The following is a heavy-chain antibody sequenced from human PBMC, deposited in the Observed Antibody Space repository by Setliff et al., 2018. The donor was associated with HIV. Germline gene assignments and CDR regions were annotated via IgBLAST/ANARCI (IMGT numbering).Heavy chain of an antibody. CDR3: ARETYYYDNPQYYYYYMDV. J-gene: IGHJ6*03. CDR1: GGSISSGSYY. V-gene: IGHV4-61*02. D-gene: IGHD3-22*01. Sequence: SETLSLSCTVSGGSISSGSYYWSWIRQPAGKGLEWIGRIYTSGSTNYNPSLKSRVTISVDTSKNQFSLKLRSVTAADTAVYYCARETYYYDNPQYYYYYMDVWGKGTTVTVSS. CDR2: IYTSGST.